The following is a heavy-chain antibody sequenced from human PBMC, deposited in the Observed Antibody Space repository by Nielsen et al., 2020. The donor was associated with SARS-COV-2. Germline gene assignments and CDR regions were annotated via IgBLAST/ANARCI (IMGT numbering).Heavy chain of an antibody. CDR3: AKSGRSLWFGTRESAFDI. Sequence: GGSLRLSCAASGFTFDDYAMHWVRQAPGKGLEWVSGISWNSGSIGYADSVKGRFTISRDNAKNSLYLQMNSLRAEDTALYYCAKSGRSLWFGTRESAFDIWGQGTMVTVSS. V-gene: IGHV3-9*01. J-gene: IGHJ3*02. CDR1: GFTFDDYA. D-gene: IGHD3-10*01. CDR2: ISWNSGSI.